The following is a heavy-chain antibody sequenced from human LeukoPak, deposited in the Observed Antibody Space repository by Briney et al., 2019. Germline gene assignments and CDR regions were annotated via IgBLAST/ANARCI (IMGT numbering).Heavy chain of an antibody. Sequence: GGSLRLSCAASGFTFSSYAMSWVRQAPGKGLEWVSAISGSGGSTYYADSMKGRFTISRDNSKNTLYLQMNSLRAEDTAVYYCAKAGYGSGSPPQGPFDYWGQGTLVTVSS. J-gene: IGHJ4*02. D-gene: IGHD3-10*01. CDR3: AKAGYGSGSPPQGPFDY. CDR2: ISGSGGST. CDR1: GFTFSSYA. V-gene: IGHV3-23*01.